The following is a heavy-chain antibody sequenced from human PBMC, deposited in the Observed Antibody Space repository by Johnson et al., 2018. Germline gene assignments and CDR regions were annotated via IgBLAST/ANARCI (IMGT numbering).Heavy chain of an antibody. Sequence: QVQLVESGAEVKKPGSSVKVSCKASGGTFSSYAISWVRQAPGQGLEWMGGIIPIFGTANYAQKFQGRVTITADESTSTAYRGLSSLRSEDTAVYYCARGRMATIEYYYYYYGMDVWGQGTTVTVSS. V-gene: IGHV1-69*01. CDR3: ARGRMATIEYYYYYYGMDV. D-gene: IGHD5-24*01. J-gene: IGHJ6*02. CDR2: IIPIFGTA. CDR1: GGTFSSYA.